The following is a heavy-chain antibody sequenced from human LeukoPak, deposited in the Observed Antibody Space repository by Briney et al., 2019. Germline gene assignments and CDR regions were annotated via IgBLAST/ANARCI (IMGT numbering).Heavy chain of an antibody. V-gene: IGHV4-30-4*01. D-gene: IGHD2-15*01. CDR1: GASIRSGDYY. CDR3: ARDCSGGSCYGAFDI. Sequence: SQSLSLTCTVSGASIRSGDYYWSWIRQPPGKGLEWIGYIYDSGSTYYNPSLKSRITISVDTSENRFSLKLSSVTATDTAVYYCARDCSGGSCYGAFDIWGQGTMVTVSS. CDR2: IYDSGST. J-gene: IGHJ3*02.